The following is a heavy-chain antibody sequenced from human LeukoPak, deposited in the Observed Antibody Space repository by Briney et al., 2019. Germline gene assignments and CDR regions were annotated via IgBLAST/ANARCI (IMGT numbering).Heavy chain of an antibody. CDR1: GFTFSSYG. CDR3: AKALYYYGSGSFDY. CDR2: ISGSGGST. J-gene: IGHJ4*02. V-gene: IGHV3-23*01. Sequence: GGSLRLSCAASGFTFSSYGMNWVRQAPGKGLGWVSAISGSGGSTYYADSVKGRFTISRDNSKNTLYLQMNSLRAEDTAVYYCAKALYYYGSGSFDYWGQGTLVTVSS. D-gene: IGHD3-10*01.